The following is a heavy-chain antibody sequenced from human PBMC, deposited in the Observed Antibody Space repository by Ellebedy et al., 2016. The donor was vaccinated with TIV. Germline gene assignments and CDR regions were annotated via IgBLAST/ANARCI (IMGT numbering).Heavy chain of an antibody. V-gene: IGHV3-30*18. Sequence: GESLKISCVASGFTSSTFGMHWVRQSPDKGLEWVAFVSSDGREKYYGDSVKGRVAISRDTSKNTLYLQISSLRADDTAVYNCEKEGGSSRWTSGLDVWGQGTTVIVSS. CDR2: VSSDGREK. D-gene: IGHD5-24*01. CDR1: GFTSSTFG. CDR3: EKEGGSSRWTSGLDV. J-gene: IGHJ6*02.